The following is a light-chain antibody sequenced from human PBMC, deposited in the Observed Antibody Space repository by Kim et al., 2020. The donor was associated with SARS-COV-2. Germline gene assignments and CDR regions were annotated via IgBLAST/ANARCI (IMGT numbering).Light chain of an antibody. CDR1: SSDVGSYNL. J-gene: IGLJ2*01. CDR2: EVS. CDR3: CSYVGSRIFAV. Sequence: QSALTQPASVSGSPGKSITISCTGSSSDVGSYNLVSWYQQHPGKAPKLVIYEVSERPSGVSNRFTGSKSGNTASLTISGLQAEDEADYYCCSYVGSRIFAVFGGGTQLTVL. V-gene: IGLV2-23*02.